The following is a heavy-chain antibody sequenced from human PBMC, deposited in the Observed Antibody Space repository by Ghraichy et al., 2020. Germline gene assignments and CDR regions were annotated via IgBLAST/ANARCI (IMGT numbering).Heavy chain of an antibody. D-gene: IGHD3-22*01. CDR3: ARDRYYDSSGYYYPFDP. J-gene: IGHJ5*02. V-gene: IGHV4-61*01. Sequence: SETLSLTCTVSGGSVSSDSDYWSWVRQPPGKGLEWIGYIHYSGRTNYNPSLKSRVTISVETSKNQFSLKLSSVTAADTAVYYCARDRYYDSSGYYYPFDPWGQGTLVTVSS. CDR1: GGSVSSDSDY. CDR2: IHYSGRT.